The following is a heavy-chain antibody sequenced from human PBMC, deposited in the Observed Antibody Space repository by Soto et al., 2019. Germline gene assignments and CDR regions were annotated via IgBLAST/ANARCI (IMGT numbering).Heavy chain of an antibody. V-gene: IGHV4-30-2*01. D-gene: IGHD2-2*01. J-gene: IGHJ2*01. CDR1: GGSLSSGGCS. CDR2: IFDNGNT. Sequence: QLQLLESGSGLVRPSQTLSLTCAVSGGSLSSGGCSWSWIRLPPGKSLEWIGYIFDNGNTYYSTSLKIRVTMSGDTSGNHFSLRLTAVSAADTAMYYCAGLNGYHRFFDNWGRGNLVTVSS. CDR3: AGLNGYHRFFDN.